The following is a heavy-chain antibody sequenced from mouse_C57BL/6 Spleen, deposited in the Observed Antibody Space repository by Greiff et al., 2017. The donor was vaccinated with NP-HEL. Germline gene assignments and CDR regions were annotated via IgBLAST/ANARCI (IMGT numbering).Heavy chain of an antibody. CDR1: GYTFTSYW. J-gene: IGHJ1*03. CDR3: GRSRASSYWYFDV. Sequence: QVQLQQPGAELVKPGASVKMSCKASGYTFTSYWITWVKQRPGQGLEWIGEIDPSDSYTNYNQKFKGKSTLTVDKSSSTAYMQLSSLTSEDSAVYDCGRSRASSYWYFDVWGTGTTVTVSS. V-gene: IGHV1-69*01. D-gene: IGHD3-3*01. CDR2: IDPSDSYT.